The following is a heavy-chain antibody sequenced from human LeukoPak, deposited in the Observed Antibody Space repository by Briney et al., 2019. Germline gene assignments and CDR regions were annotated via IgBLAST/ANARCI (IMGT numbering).Heavy chain of an antibody. CDR1: GGFISSGTHY. CDR3: ARHVPRFSSTSLERDY. CDR2: IFTSGSP. D-gene: IGHD2-2*01. V-gene: IGHV4-61*02. Sequence: PSQTLSLTCDVSGGFISSGTHYWMWVRQPVGKGLEWLGRIFTSGSPTYNSSLESRLIISIDKSKNQFSLKLRSVTAADTAVYYCARHVPRFSSTSLERDYWGQGTLVTVSS. J-gene: IGHJ4*02.